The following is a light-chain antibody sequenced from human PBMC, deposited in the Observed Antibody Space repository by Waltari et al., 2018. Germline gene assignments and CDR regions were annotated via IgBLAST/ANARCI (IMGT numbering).Light chain of an antibody. CDR3: QQYNNWPPLT. V-gene: IGKV3-15*01. Sequence: EIVMTQSPATLSVSPGERATLSCRASQSVSSNLAWYQQKPGQAPRVLIYGASTRATGIPARVSGSGSETEFTLTISSLQSEDFAVYYCQQYNNWPPLTFGGGTKVEIK. J-gene: IGKJ4*01. CDR1: QSVSSN. CDR2: GAS.